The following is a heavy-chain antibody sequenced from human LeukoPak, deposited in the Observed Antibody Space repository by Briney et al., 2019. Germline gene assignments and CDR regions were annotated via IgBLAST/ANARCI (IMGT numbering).Heavy chain of an antibody. CDR1: GFTVSSNY. J-gene: IGHJ6*03. Sequence: GGSLRLSCAASGFTVSSNYMSWVRQAPGKGLEWVSVIYSGGSTYYADSVKGRFTISRDNSKNTLYLQMNSLRAEDTAVYYCARVDVMGSSWYSYYYMDVWGKGTAVTISS. D-gene: IGHD6-13*01. V-gene: IGHV3-66*01. CDR2: IYSGGST. CDR3: ARVDVMGSSWYSYYYMDV.